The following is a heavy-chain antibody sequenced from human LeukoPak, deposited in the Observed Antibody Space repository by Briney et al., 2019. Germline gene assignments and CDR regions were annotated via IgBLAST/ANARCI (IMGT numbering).Heavy chain of an antibody. CDR2: IWYDGSNK. D-gene: IGHD5-18*01. Sequence: GGSLRLSCAASGFTFSSYGMHWVRQAPGKGLEWVAVIWYDGSNKYYADSVEGRFTISRDNARNSLDLQMNSLRDEDTAVYYCARESGGRYSFGPWFFDLWGQGTLVTVSS. CDR1: GFTFSSYG. V-gene: IGHV3-33*01. CDR3: ARESGGRYSFGPWFFDL. J-gene: IGHJ4*02.